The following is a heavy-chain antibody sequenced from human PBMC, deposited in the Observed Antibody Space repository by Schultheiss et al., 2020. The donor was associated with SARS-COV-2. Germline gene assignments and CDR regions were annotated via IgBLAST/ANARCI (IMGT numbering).Heavy chain of an antibody. CDR3: ARDQRGNTFGQNYYYFMDL. J-gene: IGHJ6*03. V-gene: IGHV3-23*01. Sequence: GGSLRLSCAASGFTFSSYAMSWVRQAPGKGLEWVSAISGSGGSTYYADSVKGRFTISRDNSKNTVFLQMTSLRAEDTAVYYCARDQRGNTFGQNYYYFMDLWGKGTTVTVSS. CDR1: GFTFSSYA. CDR2: ISGSGGST. D-gene: IGHD3-10*01.